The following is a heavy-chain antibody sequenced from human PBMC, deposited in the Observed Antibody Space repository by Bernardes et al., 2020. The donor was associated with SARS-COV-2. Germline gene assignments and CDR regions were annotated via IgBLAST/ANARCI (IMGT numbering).Heavy chain of an antibody. CDR1: GFTFSSYS. J-gene: IGHJ4*02. Sequence: LRLSCAASGFTFSSYSMNWVRQAPGKGLEWVSYISSRSSTIYYADSVKGRFTISRDNAKNSLYLQMNSLRAEDTAVYYCARDTDYDFWSGYRKTLDYWGQGTLVTVSS. CDR2: ISSRSSTI. V-gene: IGHV3-48*01. CDR3: ARDTDYDFWSGYRKTLDY. D-gene: IGHD3-3*01.